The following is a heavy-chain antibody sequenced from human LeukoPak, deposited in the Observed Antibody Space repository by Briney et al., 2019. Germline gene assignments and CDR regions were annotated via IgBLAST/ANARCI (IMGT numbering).Heavy chain of an antibody. J-gene: IGHJ3*02. V-gene: IGHV3-9*01. CDR1: GFTFDDYA. CDR3: AKDMSEFTDAFDI. CDR2: INWNSGSI. Sequence: PGRSLRLSCAASGFTFDDYAMHWVRQAPGKGLEWVSGINWNSGSIGYADSVKGRFTISRDNAKKSLHLQMNSLRVEDTALYYCAKDMSEFTDAFDIWGQGTMVTVSS. D-gene: IGHD3-10*01.